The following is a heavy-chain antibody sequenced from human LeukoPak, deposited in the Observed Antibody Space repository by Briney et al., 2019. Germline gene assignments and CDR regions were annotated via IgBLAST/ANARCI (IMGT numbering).Heavy chain of an antibody. J-gene: IGHJ4*02. CDR3: ARESYSSSWYSPEPLFDY. CDR1: GFTFSSYW. CDR2: TKQDGSEK. V-gene: IGHV3-7*01. Sequence: AGGSLRLSCSSSGFTFSSYWMSWVRQAPGKGLECVANTKQDGSEKYYVDSVKGRFTISRDNAKNSLYLQMNSLRVEDTAVYYCARESYSSSWYSPEPLFDYWGQGTLVTVSS. D-gene: IGHD6-13*01.